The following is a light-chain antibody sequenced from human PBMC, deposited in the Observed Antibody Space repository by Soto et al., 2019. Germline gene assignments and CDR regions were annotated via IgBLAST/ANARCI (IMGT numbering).Light chain of an antibody. V-gene: IGKV1-5*03. CDR2: EAS. CDR1: DNIGPW. Sequence: DIQMTQSPSTLSASIGDRVAITCRASDNIGPWVAWYQQKPGKAPKLLIYEASTLHSGVPSRFSGSGSGTEFSLTISSLQPDDFATYYCQQYSSHSTFGQGTKVDI. J-gene: IGKJ1*01. CDR3: QQYSSHST.